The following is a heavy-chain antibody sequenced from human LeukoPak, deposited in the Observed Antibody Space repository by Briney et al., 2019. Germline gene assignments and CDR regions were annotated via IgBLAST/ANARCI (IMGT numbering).Heavy chain of an antibody. CDR3: ARTRPPSTMGGGDDF. CDR1: GGSMSNYY. V-gene: IGHV4-4*07. CDR2: IYTSGGT. D-gene: IGHD3-16*01. Sequence: SETLSLTCTVSGGSMSNYYWSWIRQSAGKGLEWIGRIYTSGGTNCNPSLKSRVTMSVDTSKNQFSLKLNSVPAADTAVYYCARTRPPSTMGGGDDFWGQGTLVTVSS. J-gene: IGHJ4*02.